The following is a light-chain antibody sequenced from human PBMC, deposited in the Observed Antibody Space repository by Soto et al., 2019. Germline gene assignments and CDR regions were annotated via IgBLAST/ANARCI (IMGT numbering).Light chain of an antibody. Sequence: APLPFSPGGGATVACRSSQSLSSSSLAWYQQKPGQAPRLLISGASRRAADIPDRFSGSGSGTNFTLTINRLEPEDFAVYYCQQYDSSPRTFGEGTKVDIK. CDR3: QQYDSSPRT. CDR2: GAS. V-gene: IGKV3-20*01. CDR1: QSLSSSS. J-gene: IGKJ1*01.